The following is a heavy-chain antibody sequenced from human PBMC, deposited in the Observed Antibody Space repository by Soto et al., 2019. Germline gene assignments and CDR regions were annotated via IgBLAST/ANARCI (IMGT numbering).Heavy chain of an antibody. CDR2: ISDSGSRT. J-gene: IGHJ4*02. CDR1: GFTFSSSG. V-gene: IGHV3-23*01. D-gene: IGHD5-12*01. Sequence: VGSLRLSCVVSGFTFSSSGMSWVRQAPGKGLKWVSGISDSGSRTYYEDSVKGRFTISRDNSKNTLSLEMNTLRAEDTAVYYCAKDSGWLHHYWGQGTLVTVSS. CDR3: AKDSGWLHHY.